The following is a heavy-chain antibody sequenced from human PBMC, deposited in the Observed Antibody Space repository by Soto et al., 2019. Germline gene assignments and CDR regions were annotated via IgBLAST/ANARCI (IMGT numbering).Heavy chain of an antibody. Sequence: ASVKVSCKASGGTFSSYTISWVRQAPGQGLEWMGRIIPILGIANYAQKFQGRVTITADKSTSTAYMELSSLRSEDTAVYYCARDWVRCSGGSCPTSYMDVWGKGTTVTVSS. CDR2: IIPILGIA. CDR1: GGTFSSYT. V-gene: IGHV1-69*04. D-gene: IGHD2-15*01. J-gene: IGHJ6*03. CDR3: ARDWVRCSGGSCPTSYMDV.